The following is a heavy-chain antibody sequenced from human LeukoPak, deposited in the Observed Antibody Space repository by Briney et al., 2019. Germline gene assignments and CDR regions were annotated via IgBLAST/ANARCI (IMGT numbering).Heavy chain of an antibody. CDR1: GFTFANHW. V-gene: IGHV3-48*02. D-gene: IGHD6-13*01. J-gene: IGHJ4*02. CDR2: ISSSSSTI. CDR3: ARDPHIAAAGTIFDY. Sequence: GGSLRLSCAASGFTFANHWMHWVRQAPGKGLEWVSYISSSSSTIYYADSVKGRFTISRDNAKNSLYLQMNSLRDEDSAVYYCARDPHIAAAGTIFDYWGQGTLVTVSS.